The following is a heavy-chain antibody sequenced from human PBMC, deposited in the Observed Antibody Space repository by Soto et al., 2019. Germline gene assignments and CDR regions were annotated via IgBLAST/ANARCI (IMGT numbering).Heavy chain of an antibody. Sequence: ASVKVSCKASGYTFSSYGITWVRQAPGQGLECMGWISTYNGNTNYAQKLQGRVTMTTDTSTSTAYMELRSLRSDDTAVYFCARDPPRRYSYGRGLDYWGQGTRVTVPS. CDR3: ARDPPRRYSYGRGLDY. CDR2: ISTYNGNT. V-gene: IGHV1-18*04. J-gene: IGHJ4*02. D-gene: IGHD5-18*01. CDR1: GYTFSSYG.